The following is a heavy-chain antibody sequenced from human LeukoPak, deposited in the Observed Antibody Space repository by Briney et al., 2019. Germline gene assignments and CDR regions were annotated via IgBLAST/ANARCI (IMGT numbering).Heavy chain of an antibody. J-gene: IGHJ4*02. D-gene: IGHD6-13*01. V-gene: IGHV6-1*01. Sequence: SQTLSLTCAISGDSVSRDTAAWNWVRQSPSRGLEWLGRTYYRSKWYNDYAVSVKSRITINPNTSKNQFSLQLNSVTPEDTAVYYCARDRGGSSWYYFDNWGQGSLVTVSS. CDR1: GDSVSRDTAA. CDR3: ARDRGGSSWYYFDN. CDR2: TYYRSKWYN.